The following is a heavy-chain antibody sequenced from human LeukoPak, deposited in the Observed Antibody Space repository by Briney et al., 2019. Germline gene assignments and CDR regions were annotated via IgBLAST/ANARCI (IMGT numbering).Heavy chain of an antibody. J-gene: IGHJ4*02. CDR2: INWNGDTT. CDR3: ARQTRGYVYYFDY. D-gene: IGHD2-2*01. Sequence: GGSLRLSCAASGFPFHDSGLSWVRQAPGKGLEWISGINWNGDTTVYADSVKGRFTISRDNAKNSLYLQMNSLRGDDTAFYYCARQTRGYVYYFDYWGQGTLVTVSS. CDR1: GFPFHDSG. V-gene: IGHV3-20*04.